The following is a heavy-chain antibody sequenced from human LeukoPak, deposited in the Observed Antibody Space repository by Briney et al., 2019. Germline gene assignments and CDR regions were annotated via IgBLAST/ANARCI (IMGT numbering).Heavy chain of an antibody. V-gene: IGHV1-2*02. J-gene: IGHJ6*03. CDR3: ARADDCSGGSLYCYYYYMDV. Sequence: GASVKVSCKASGYTFTSYYMHWVRQAPGQGLEWMGWINPNSGGTNYAQKFQGRVTMTRDTSISTAYMELSRLRSDDTAVYYCARADDCSGGSLYCYYYYMDVWGKGTTVTVSS. CDR1: GYTFTSYY. D-gene: IGHD2-15*01. CDR2: INPNSGGT.